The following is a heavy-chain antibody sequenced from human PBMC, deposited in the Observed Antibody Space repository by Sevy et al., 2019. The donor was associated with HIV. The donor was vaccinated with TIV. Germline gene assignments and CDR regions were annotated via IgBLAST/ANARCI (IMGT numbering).Heavy chain of an antibody. Sequence: GGSLRLSCAASGFTFSSYAMHWVRQAPGKGLEWAAVISYDGSNKYYADSVKGRFTISRDNSKNTLYLQMTSLRAEDTVVYYCARDKGHTYYYDSTGYYVYYYYGMDVWGQGTTVTVSS. D-gene: IGHD3-22*01. V-gene: IGHV3-30-3*01. CDR3: ARDKGHTYYYDSTGYYVYYYYGMDV. CDR1: GFTFSSYA. J-gene: IGHJ6*02. CDR2: ISYDGSNK.